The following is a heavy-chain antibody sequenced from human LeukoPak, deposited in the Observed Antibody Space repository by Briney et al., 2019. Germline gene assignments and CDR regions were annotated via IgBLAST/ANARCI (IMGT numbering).Heavy chain of an antibody. V-gene: IGHV4-59*11. CDR3: AREIAAAFAI. Sequence: PSETLSLTCTVSDASINGHYWSWLRQSPGKGLEWIGYVFYSGSTNYNPSFTSRVTISLDTCKNQVSVRLISVTAADTAVYYCAREIAAAFAIWGQGTLVTVSS. CDR1: DASINGHY. J-gene: IGHJ4*02. CDR2: VFYSGST. D-gene: IGHD2-2*01.